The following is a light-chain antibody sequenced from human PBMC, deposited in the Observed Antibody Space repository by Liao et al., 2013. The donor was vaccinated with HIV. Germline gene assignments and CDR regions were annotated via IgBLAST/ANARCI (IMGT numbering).Light chain of an antibody. J-gene: IGLJ2*01. Sequence: SYEVTQPPSVSVSPGQTASITCSGDELGDKYTSWYQQKPGQSPVLIIYHDSKRPSGIPERFSGSNSGNTATLTISGTQAMDEAAYYCQAWDSSTEVVFGGGTKLTVL. V-gene: IGLV3-1*01. CDR3: QAWDSSTEVV. CDR1: ELGDKY. CDR2: HDS.